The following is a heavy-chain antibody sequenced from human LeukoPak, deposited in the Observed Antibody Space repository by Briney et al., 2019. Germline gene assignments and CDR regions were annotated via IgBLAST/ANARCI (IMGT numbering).Heavy chain of an antibody. D-gene: IGHD2-15*01. J-gene: IGHJ4*02. Sequence: GGSLRLSCAASGFTVGSNYMNWVRQAPGKGLEWVSVVYSGGSTYYADSVKGRFTISRDYSKNTLYLQMDSLRAEDTAVYYCARGRIPGYYFDYWGQGTLVTVSS. V-gene: IGHV3-66*01. CDR1: GFTVGSNY. CDR2: VYSGGST. CDR3: ARGRIPGYYFDY.